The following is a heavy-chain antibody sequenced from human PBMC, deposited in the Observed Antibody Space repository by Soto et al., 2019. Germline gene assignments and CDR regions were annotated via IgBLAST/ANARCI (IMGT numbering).Heavy chain of an antibody. V-gene: IGHV1-69*13. CDR2: IIPIFGTA. CDR3: ARDLGIAAAEL. J-gene: IGHJ4*02. CDR1: GGTFSSYA. Sequence: GASVKVSCKASGGTFSSYAISWVRQAPGQGLEWMGGIIPIFGTANYAQKFQGRVTITADESTSTAYMELSSLRSEDTAVYYCARDLGIAAAELWGQGTLVIVSS. D-gene: IGHD6-13*01.